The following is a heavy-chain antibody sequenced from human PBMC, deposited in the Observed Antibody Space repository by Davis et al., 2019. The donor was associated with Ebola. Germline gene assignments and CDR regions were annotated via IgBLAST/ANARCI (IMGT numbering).Heavy chain of an antibody. CDR3: ARSADSQWLVPSLY. V-gene: IGHV3-30-3*01. D-gene: IGHD6-19*01. J-gene: IGHJ4*02. CDR1: GFTFSSYA. Sequence: GESPKISCAASGFTFSSYAMHWVRQAPGKGLEWGAVISYDGSNKYYADSVKGRFTISRDNSKNTLYLQMNSLRAEDTAVYYCARSADSQWLVPSLYWGQGTLVTVSS. CDR2: ISYDGSNK.